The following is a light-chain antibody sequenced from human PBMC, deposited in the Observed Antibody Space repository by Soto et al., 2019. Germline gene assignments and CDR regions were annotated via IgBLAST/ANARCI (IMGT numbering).Light chain of an antibody. J-gene: IGKJ5*01. Sequence: VLTQWPGTLSVSPGERAPLSCMAIQSVSSNYLTWYQQKPGQAPRLLIYSTSTRAPGIPDRFSGSGSGTDFNLTISRLEPEDSAVYYCPKYGSSLTFGQRTRLDIK. CDR1: QSVSSNY. CDR3: PKYGSSLT. V-gene: IGKV3-20*01. CDR2: STS.